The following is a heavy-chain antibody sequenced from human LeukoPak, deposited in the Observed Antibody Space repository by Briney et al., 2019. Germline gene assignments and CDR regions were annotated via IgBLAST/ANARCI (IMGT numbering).Heavy chain of an antibody. CDR1: GFTFSSYA. CDR2: ISGSGGST. J-gene: IGHJ4*02. D-gene: IGHD6-19*01. CDR3: AKDHIASSSGWYY. Sequence: PGGSLRLSCAASGFTFSSYAMSWVRQAPGKGLEWVSAISGSGGSTYYADPVKGRFTISRDNSKNTLYLQMNSLRAEDTAVYYCAKDHIASSSGWYYWGQGTLVTVSS. V-gene: IGHV3-23*01.